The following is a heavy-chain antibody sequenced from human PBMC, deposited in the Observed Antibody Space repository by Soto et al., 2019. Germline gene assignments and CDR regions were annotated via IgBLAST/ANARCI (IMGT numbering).Heavy chain of an antibody. J-gene: IGHJ6*02. Sequence: SETLSLTCTVSGSSISGYYWSWIRQPPGKGLEWIGYMYNTGSTVYNPSFKSRVTISVDTSKNQFSMKLNSVTAADTAVYYCARDLWGYCGTDCYPLDVWGQGTTVT. CDR1: GSSISGYY. V-gene: IGHV4-59*01. D-gene: IGHD2-21*02. CDR2: MYNTGST. CDR3: ARDLWGYCGTDCYPLDV.